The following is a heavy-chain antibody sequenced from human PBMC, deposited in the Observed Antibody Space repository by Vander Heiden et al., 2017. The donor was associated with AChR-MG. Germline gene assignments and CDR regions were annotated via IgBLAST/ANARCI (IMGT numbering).Heavy chain of an antibody. CDR2: SSSSGGSS. Sequence: EVQLLESGVALLRPGGSLHPPCSTPGFTFSDYAMSWVRPAIGKGLDRVSSSSSSGGSSYYAEAVKGRFTISRDNSKKALDLQMNSLGAEDTGVYYCAKEMRYAGPAALLYFDYWGQGTLVTVSS. V-gene: IGHV3-23*01. CDR1: GFTFSDYA. CDR3: AKEMRYAGPAALLYFDY. D-gene: IGHD6-13*01. J-gene: IGHJ4*02.